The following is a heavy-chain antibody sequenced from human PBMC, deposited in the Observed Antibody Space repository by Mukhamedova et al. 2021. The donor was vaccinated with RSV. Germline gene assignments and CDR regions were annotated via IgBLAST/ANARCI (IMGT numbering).Heavy chain of an antibody. V-gene: IGHV3-21*01. CDR2: ISSSSGNI. J-gene: IGHJ3*02. D-gene: IGHD3-22*01. Sequence: GLEWVSSISSSSGNIYYADSLKGRFTISRDNAKNSLYLQLTSLRAADAAVYYCVSDYYFDAGDAFDIWGQGTRVTVSS. CDR3: VSDYYFDAGDAFDI.